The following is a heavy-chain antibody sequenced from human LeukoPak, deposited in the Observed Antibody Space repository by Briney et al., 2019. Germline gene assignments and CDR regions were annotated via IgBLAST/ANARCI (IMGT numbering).Heavy chain of an antibody. D-gene: IGHD6-13*01. CDR2: INPNSGGT. CDR3: ARAPRNIAAAGRTFDY. J-gene: IGHJ4*02. CDR1: GYTFTVYY. Sequence: ASVKVSCKASGYTFTVYYMHWVRQAPGQGLEWMGWINPNSGGTNYAQKFQGRVTMTRDTSISTAYMELSRLRSDDTAVYYCARAPRNIAAAGRTFDYWGQGTLVTVSS. V-gene: IGHV1-2*02.